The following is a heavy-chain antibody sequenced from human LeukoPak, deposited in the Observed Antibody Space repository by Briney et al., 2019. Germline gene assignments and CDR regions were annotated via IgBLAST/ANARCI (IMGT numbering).Heavy chain of an antibody. D-gene: IGHD6-19*01. CDR2: SGDGGST. J-gene: IGHJ4*02. CDR1: GFIFDNYA. Sequence: SGRSLRLSCAAPGFIFDNYAIHWVRQAPGKGLEWVSLSGDGGSTFYADSVRGRFTISRDNTRKSLSLQMSSLRSEDTALYYCARESETSGWYDYWGQGTLVTVSS. CDR3: ARESETSGWYDY. V-gene: IGHV3-43*02.